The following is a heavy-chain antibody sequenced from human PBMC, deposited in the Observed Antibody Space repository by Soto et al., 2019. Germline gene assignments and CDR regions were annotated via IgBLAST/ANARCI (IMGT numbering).Heavy chain of an antibody. V-gene: IGHV3-21*01. CDR3: ARDQPGYSYGYGLGY. CDR1: GFTFSSYS. D-gene: IGHD5-18*01. J-gene: IGHJ4*02. Sequence: EVQLVESGGGLVKPGGSLRLSCAASGFTFSSYSMNWVRQAPGKGLEWVSSISSSSSYIYYADSVKGRFTIYRDNAKNSLYLQRNSLRAEDSAVYSCARDQPGYSYGYGLGYWGQGTLVTVSS. CDR2: ISSSSSYI.